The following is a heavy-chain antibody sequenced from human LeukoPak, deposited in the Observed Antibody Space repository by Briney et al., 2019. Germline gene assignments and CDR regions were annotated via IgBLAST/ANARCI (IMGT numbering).Heavy chain of an antibody. D-gene: IGHD6-13*01. J-gene: IGHJ4*02. Sequence: GGSLRLSCAASGFTFSTCAMSWVRQAPGKGLEWVASISGSGGSTYYADSVRGRFTISRDNSKNTLFVQMNSLRAEDTAVYYCAKKMPGSIAAAVGYWGQGTLVTVSS. CDR3: AKKMPGSIAAAVGY. V-gene: IGHV3-23*01. CDR2: ISGSGGST. CDR1: GFTFSTCA.